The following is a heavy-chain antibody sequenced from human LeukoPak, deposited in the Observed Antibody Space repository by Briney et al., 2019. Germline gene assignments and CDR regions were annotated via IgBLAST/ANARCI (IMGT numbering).Heavy chain of an antibody. CDR2: ICASGST. Sequence: SETLSLTCTVSGGSFSSYYWSWIRLPAGKGLEWIGRICASGSTNYNPSLKSRVTMSVDTSKNQFSLKLTSVTAADTAVYYCARGESPADYWGQGTLVTVSS. CDR1: GGSFSSYY. CDR3: ARGESPADY. V-gene: IGHV4-4*07. J-gene: IGHJ4*02.